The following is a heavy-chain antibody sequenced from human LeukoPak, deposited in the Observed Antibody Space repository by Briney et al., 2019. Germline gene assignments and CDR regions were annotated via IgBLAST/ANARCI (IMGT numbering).Heavy chain of an antibody. Sequence: GESLKISCKGSGYSFTSYWIGWVRQMPGKGLEWMGIIYPGDSDTRYSPSFQGQVTISADKSISTAYLQWSSLKASDTAMYYCARHHEALWFGEPAPNWFDPWGQGTLVTVSS. J-gene: IGHJ5*02. CDR3: ARHHEALWFGEPAPNWFDP. V-gene: IGHV5-51*01. CDR1: GYSFTSYW. D-gene: IGHD3-10*01. CDR2: IYPGDSDT.